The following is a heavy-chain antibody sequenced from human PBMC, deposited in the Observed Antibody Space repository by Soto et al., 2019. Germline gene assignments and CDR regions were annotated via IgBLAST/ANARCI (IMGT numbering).Heavy chain of an antibody. CDR3: AREHYDILTGYYPFDY. D-gene: IGHD3-9*01. Sequence: PSETLSLTCTVSGGSISSGGYYWSWIRQHPGKGLEWIGYIYYSGSTYYNPSLKSRVTISVDTSKNQFSLKLSSVTAADTAVYYCAREHYDILTGYYPFDYWGQGTLVTVSS. J-gene: IGHJ4*02. CDR2: IYYSGST. CDR1: GGSISSGGYY. V-gene: IGHV4-31*03.